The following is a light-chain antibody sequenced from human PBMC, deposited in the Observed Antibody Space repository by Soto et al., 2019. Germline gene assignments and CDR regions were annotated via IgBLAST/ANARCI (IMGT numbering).Light chain of an antibody. Sequence: IWMTQSPSLLSASTGDRVTITCRMSQAISSYLAWYQQKPGKAPKLLIYNASTLQSGVPSRFSGSGSGTDFTLTISCLQSEDFATYYCQQYYSYPDTFGQGTKVEIK. CDR2: NAS. J-gene: IGKJ1*01. CDR3: QQYYSYPDT. V-gene: IGKV1D-8*01. CDR1: QAISSY.